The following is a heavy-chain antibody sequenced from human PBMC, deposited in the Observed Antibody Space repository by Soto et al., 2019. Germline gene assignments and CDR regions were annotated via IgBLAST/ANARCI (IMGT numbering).Heavy chain of an antibody. Sequence: EVQLVESGGGLVQPGGSLRLSCAASGFTVSSNYMSWVRQAPGKGLEWVSVIYSGGSTYYADSVKGRFTISRDNAKNTLYLQMNSLRAEDTAVYYCARDRIAVAGNPEYSQHWGQGTLVTVSS. CDR3: ARDRIAVAGNPEYSQH. CDR1: GFTVSSNY. J-gene: IGHJ1*01. D-gene: IGHD6-19*01. V-gene: IGHV3-66*01. CDR2: IYSGGST.